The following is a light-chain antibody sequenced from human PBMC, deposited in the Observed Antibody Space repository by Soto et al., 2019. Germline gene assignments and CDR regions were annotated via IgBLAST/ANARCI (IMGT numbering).Light chain of an antibody. V-gene: IGKV1-33*01. CDR2: DAS. CDR1: QDINNY. J-gene: IGKJ5*01. CDR3: QRYDNVLIT. Sequence: DIQMTPSPSSVSASVGDRVTITCQASQDINNYLNWYQKKPGKAPKLLIYDASYLERGVPSRFSGSRSGTHFTFTISSLQPEDIATYYCQRYDNVLITFSQGTRLEIK.